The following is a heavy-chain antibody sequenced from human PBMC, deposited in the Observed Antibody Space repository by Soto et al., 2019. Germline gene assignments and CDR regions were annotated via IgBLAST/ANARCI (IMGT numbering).Heavy chain of an antibody. D-gene: IGHD6-13*01. CDR2: ISSSSNTI. CDR3: ARRPLSRDARSWYYFDY. CDR1: GFTFSSYS. Sequence: EVQLVESGGGLVQPGGSLRLSCAASGFTFSSYSMNWVRQAPGKGLEWVSCISSSSNTIYYADSVKGRFTISRDNAKNSLYLQLNSLRVEDTAVYYCARRPLSRDARSWYYFDYWGQGTLVTVSS. V-gene: IGHV3-48*01. J-gene: IGHJ4*02.